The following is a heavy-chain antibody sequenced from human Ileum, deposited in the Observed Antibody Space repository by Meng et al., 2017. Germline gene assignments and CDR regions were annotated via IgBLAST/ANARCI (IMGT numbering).Heavy chain of an antibody. CDR3: ARGWYSSGFHS. CDR2: TFYRSKWND. Sequence: QVHVHPPGSRPVKPSQTLPPPRGISRDSVSSDRCAWNWIRQSPSRGLEWLGRTFYRSKWNDDFAESVKSRITITTDTSKNQFSLQLNSVTPEDTAVYYCARGWYSSGFHSWGQGTLVTVSS. D-gene: IGHD6-19*01. J-gene: IGHJ4*02. CDR1: RDSVSSDRCA. V-gene: IGHV6-1*01.